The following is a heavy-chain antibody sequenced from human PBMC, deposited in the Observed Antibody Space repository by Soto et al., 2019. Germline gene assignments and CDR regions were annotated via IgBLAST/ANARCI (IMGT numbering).Heavy chain of an antibody. J-gene: IGHJ4*01. V-gene: IGHV3-9*01. CDR1: GFNFDDYA. D-gene: IGHD3-16*01. Sequence: GGSLRLSCAASGFNFDDYAMHWVRQAPGKGLEWVAGITWNSGNIAYADSVKGRFTISRDNAKDSLYLQMNSLRPEDTAFYFCAKDHLGGAMAVPFFDSRGHGALVTVSS. CDR2: ITWNSGNI. CDR3: AKDHLGGAMAVPFFDS.